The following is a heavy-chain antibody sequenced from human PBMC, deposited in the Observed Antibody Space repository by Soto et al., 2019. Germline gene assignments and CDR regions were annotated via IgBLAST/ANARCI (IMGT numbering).Heavy chain of an antibody. CDR2: ISPKSGGA. Sequence: ASVKVSGKAVGYTFTDYYIQFVRQAPGQWLQYMGWISPKSGGAAYAQKFRGRVTMTRDTSVNLAYLHLSSLRSEDTAVYYCARESYDFWSGYYSTYFDYWGQGTLVTVSS. D-gene: IGHD3-3*01. CDR3: ARESYDFWSGYYSTYFDY. J-gene: IGHJ4*02. CDR1: GYTFTDYY. V-gene: IGHV1-2*02.